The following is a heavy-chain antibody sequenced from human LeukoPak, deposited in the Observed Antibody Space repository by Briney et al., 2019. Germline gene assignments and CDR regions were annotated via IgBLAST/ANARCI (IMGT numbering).Heavy chain of an antibody. V-gene: IGHV1-18*01. CDR1: GYTFTSYG. Sequence: ASVKVSCKASGYTFTSYGISWVRQAPGQGLEWMGWISAYNGNTNYAQKLQGRVTMTTDTSTSTVYMELRSLRSDDTAVYYCARDVGIPMIVVLTPIFDYWGQGTLVTVSS. J-gene: IGHJ4*02. CDR2: ISAYNGNT. D-gene: IGHD3-22*01. CDR3: ARDVGIPMIVVLTPIFDY.